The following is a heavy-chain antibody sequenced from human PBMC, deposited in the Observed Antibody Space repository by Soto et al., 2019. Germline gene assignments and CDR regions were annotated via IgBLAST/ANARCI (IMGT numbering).Heavy chain of an antibody. Sequence: SETLSLTCTVSGGSISSYYWSWIRQPPGKGLEWIGYIYYSGSTNYNPSLKSRVTISVDTSKNQFSLKLSSVTAADTAVYYCARAPGGSGSYSFDYWGQGTLVTVSS. J-gene: IGHJ4*02. V-gene: IGHV4-59*01. D-gene: IGHD3-10*01. CDR2: IYYSGST. CDR3: ARAPGGSGSYSFDY. CDR1: GGSISSYY.